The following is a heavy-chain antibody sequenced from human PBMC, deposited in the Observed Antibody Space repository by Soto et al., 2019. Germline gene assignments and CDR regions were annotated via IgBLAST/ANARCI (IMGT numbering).Heavy chain of an antibody. Sequence: QVQLQQWGAGLLKPSETLSLTCAVYGGSFSGYYWSWIRQPPGKGLEWIGEIKHSGSTNYNPSLKSRVSISVDTSKNQFSLKLSSVTAADTAVYYCARAILWFGQDYYYMDVWGKGTTVTVSS. J-gene: IGHJ6*03. CDR1: GGSFSGYY. CDR2: IKHSGST. V-gene: IGHV4-34*01. CDR3: ARAILWFGQDYYYMDV. D-gene: IGHD3-10*01.